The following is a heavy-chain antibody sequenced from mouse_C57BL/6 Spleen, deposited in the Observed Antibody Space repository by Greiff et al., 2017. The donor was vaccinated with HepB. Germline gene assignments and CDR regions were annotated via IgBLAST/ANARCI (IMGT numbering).Heavy chain of an antibody. Sequence: VQLQQSGTVLARPGASVKMSCKTSGYTFTSYWMHWVKQRPGQGLEWIGAIYPGNSDTSYNQKFKGKAKLTAVTSASTAYMELSSLTNEDSAVYYCMRMVTTGDYFDYWGQGTTLTVSS. CDR1: GYTFTSYW. CDR2: IYPGNSDT. D-gene: IGHD2-2*01. V-gene: IGHV1-5*01. CDR3: MRMVTTGDYFDY. J-gene: IGHJ2*01.